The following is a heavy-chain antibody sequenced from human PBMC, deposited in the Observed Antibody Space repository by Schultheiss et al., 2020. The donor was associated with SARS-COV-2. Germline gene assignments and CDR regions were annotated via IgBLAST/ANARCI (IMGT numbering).Heavy chain of an antibody. CDR3: ARAGAARHYYGMDV. J-gene: IGHJ6*02. D-gene: IGHD6-25*01. Sequence: GGSLRLSCAASGFTFSSYAMSWVRQAPGKGLEWVSRINSDGSSTSYADSVKGRFTISRDNAKNTLYLQMNSLRAEDTAVYYCARAGAARHYYGMDVWGQGTTVTVSS. CDR2: INSDGSST. V-gene: IGHV3-74*01. CDR1: GFTFSSYA.